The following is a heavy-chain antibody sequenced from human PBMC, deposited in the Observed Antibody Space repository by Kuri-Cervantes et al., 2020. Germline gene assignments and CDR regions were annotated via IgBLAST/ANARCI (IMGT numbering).Heavy chain of an antibody. J-gene: IGHJ6*02. D-gene: IGHD3-10*01. CDR2: IYYSGST. Sequence: SETLSLTCTVSGGSISSGGYYWSWIRQHPGKGLEWIGYIYYSGSTYYNPSLKSRVTISVDTSKNQFSLKLSSVTAADTAVYYCARGGGGLLWFGESISYYYYGMDVRGQGTTVTVSS. CDR1: GGSISSGGYY. CDR3: ARGGGGLLWFGESISYYYYGMDV. V-gene: IGHV4-31*03.